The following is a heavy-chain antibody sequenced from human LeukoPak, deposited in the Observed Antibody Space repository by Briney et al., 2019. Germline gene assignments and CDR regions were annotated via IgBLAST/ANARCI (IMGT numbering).Heavy chain of an antibody. Sequence: GGSLRLSCAASGFTFSRYWMHWVRQAPGKGLVWVSRIDSDGSSTTYADSVKGRFTISRDNVKNTLYLQMNSLRAEDTAVYYCARDGEGGYPVDYWGEGTLVTVSS. CDR2: IDSDGSST. V-gene: IGHV3-74*01. D-gene: IGHD3-10*01. CDR1: GFTFSRYW. J-gene: IGHJ4*02. CDR3: ARDGEGGYPVDY.